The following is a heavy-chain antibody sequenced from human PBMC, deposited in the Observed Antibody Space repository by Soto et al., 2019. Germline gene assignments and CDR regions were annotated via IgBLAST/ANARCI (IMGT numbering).Heavy chain of an antibody. CDR3: ARQDGYYYYIDV. CDR1: GGSISSYY. J-gene: IGHJ6*03. Sequence: SETLSLTCTVSGGSISSYYWSWIRQPPGKGLEWIGCIFYTGSTNYNPSLKSRVLISVDTSKNQFSLKLRSVTAADTAVYYCARQDGYYYYIDVWGKGTTVTVSS. CDR2: IFYTGST. V-gene: IGHV4-59*08.